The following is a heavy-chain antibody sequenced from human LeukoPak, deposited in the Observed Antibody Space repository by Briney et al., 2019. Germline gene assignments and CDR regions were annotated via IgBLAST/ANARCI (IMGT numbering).Heavy chain of an antibody. CDR2: INSSGGRT. V-gene: IGHV3-23*01. CDR1: GFTFSSYG. CDR3: AKDWTGTKPFDL. J-gene: IGHJ2*01. Sequence: PGGSLRLSCAASGFTFSSYGMSWVRQAPGKGLEWVSSINSSGGRTYYADSVKGRFTISRDNSKSTLYLQMDSLRAEDTAVYYCAKDWTGTKPFDLWGRGTLVTVSS. D-gene: IGHD3/OR15-3a*01.